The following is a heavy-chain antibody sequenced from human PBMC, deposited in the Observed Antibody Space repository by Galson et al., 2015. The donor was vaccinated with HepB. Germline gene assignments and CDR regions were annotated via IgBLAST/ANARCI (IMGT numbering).Heavy chain of an antibody. Sequence: SLRLSCAASGFTFSSYGMHWVRQAPGKGLEWVAVISYDGSNKYYADSVKGRFTISRDNSKNTLYLQMNSLRAEDTAVYYCAKDRLYSGYVNYFDYWGQGTLVTVSS. CDR2: ISYDGSNK. J-gene: IGHJ4*02. CDR3: AKDRLYSGYVNYFDY. CDR1: GFTFSSYG. D-gene: IGHD5-12*01. V-gene: IGHV3-30*18.